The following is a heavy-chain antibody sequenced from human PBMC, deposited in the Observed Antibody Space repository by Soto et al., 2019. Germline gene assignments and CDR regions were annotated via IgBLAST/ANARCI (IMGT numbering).Heavy chain of an antibody. Sequence: GASVKVSCKASGYTFPSYDINWVRQATGQGLEWMGWMNPNSGNTGYTQKFQGRVTMTRNTSISTGYMELRSLSSDDTAVYYCARGPQSTGWRGKWFDPWGQGTLVTVSS. J-gene: IGHJ5*02. CDR3: ARGPQSTGWRGKWFDP. D-gene: IGHD6-19*01. V-gene: IGHV1-8*01. CDR1: GYTFPSYD. CDR2: MNPNSGNT.